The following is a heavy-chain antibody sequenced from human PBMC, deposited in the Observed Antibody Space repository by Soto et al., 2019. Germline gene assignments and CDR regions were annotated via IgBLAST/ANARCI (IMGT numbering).Heavy chain of an antibody. CDR1: GFSLSTSGVG. CDR2: IYWDDDK. CDR3: AHSLVSSFSSIDFDC. Sequence: QITLKESGPTLVKPTPTLTLTCTFSGFSLSTSGVGVGWIRQPPGQALEWLALIYWDDDKRYRPSLKSRLTLTQDTSKDQVVLTMTNMDPVDTATYYCAHSLVSSFSSIDFDCWGQGTLVTVSS. D-gene: IGHD6-6*01. J-gene: IGHJ4*02. V-gene: IGHV2-5*02.